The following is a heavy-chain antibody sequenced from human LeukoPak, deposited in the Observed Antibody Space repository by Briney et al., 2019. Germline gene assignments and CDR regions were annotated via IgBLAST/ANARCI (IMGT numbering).Heavy chain of an antibody. J-gene: IGHJ3*02. CDR2: IYSGGST. Sequence: PGGSLRLSCAASGFTVSSNYMSWVRQAPGKGLEWVSVIYSGGSTYYADSVKGRFTISRDNSKNTLYLQMNSLRAEDTAVYYCAISMVRHAFDIWGQGTMVTVSS. D-gene: IGHD3-10*01. CDR1: GFTVSSNY. CDR3: AISMVRHAFDI. V-gene: IGHV3-53*01.